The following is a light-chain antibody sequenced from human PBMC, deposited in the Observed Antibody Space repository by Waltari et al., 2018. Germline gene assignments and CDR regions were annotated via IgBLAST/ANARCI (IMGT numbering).Light chain of an antibody. V-gene: IGLV2-23*02. Sequence: QSALTQPASVSGSPGQSITISCTGTSTDVGTYNLVSWYQQHPGKAPKVIIYDVSERPSGVSNRFSGSKSGNTASLTISGLQAEDEAVYYCCSNVGPTPFDVLFGGGTKLTVL. CDR3: CSNVGPTPFDVL. J-gene: IGLJ2*01. CDR1: STDVGTYNL. CDR2: DVS.